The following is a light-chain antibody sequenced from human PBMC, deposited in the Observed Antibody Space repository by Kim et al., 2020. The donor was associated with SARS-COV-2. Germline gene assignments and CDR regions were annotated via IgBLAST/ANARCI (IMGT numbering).Light chain of an antibody. CDR2: TAS. V-gene: IGKV1-16*01. Sequence: ASVGDRVTLTGLASQGISNYLAWFQHKVGKAPKALIYTASSLQTGVPSRFSGSGSGTDFTLTISSLQPEDFATYYCQQYNRYPITFGQGTRLEIK. CDR3: QQYNRYPIT. CDR1: QGISNY. J-gene: IGKJ5*01.